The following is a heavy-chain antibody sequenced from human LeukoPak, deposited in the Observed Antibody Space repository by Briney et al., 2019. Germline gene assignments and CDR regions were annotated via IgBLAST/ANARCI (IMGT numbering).Heavy chain of an antibody. D-gene: IGHD1-1*01. CDR3: ARDSLKWSNSYYFDY. Sequence: GGSLRLSCAASGFTFSSYGMSWVRQAPGKGLEWVSAISGSGGSTYYADSVKGRFTISRDNSKNTLYLQMNSLRAEDTAVYYCARDSLKWSNSYYFDYWGQGTLVTVSS. CDR1: GFTFSSYG. J-gene: IGHJ4*02. V-gene: IGHV3-23*01. CDR2: ISGSGGST.